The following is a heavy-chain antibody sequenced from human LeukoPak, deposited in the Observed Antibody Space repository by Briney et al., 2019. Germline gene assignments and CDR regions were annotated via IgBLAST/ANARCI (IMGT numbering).Heavy chain of an antibody. CDR1: GFNFSSNL. V-gene: IGHV3-30*09. CDR2: TSCDGRKK. Sequence: GGSLRLSCAASGFNFSSNLLHWVPQAPRKGLEWAAVTSCDGRKKYYADSVRGRFVVSGDTSKRTLYLQMNGLRNDDSGVYYCARVGNSSGWQDEFGYFDHWGQGIQVTVSS. CDR3: ARVGNSSGWQDEFGYFDH. J-gene: IGHJ4*02. D-gene: IGHD6-19*01.